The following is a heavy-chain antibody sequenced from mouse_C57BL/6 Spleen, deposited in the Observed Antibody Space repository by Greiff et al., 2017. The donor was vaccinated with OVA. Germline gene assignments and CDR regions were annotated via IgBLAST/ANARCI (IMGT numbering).Heavy chain of an antibody. Sequence: VQLQQSGAELAKPGASVKLSCKASGYTFTSYWMHWVKQRPGQGLEWIGYINPSSGYTKYTQKFKDKATLTADKSSSTAYMHLSILTYEDSAVYYCASDYYDYDDAMDYWGQGTSVTVSS. D-gene: IGHD2-4*01. V-gene: IGHV1-7*01. CDR2: INPSSGYT. J-gene: IGHJ4*01. CDR1: GYTFTSYW. CDR3: ASDYYDYDDAMDY.